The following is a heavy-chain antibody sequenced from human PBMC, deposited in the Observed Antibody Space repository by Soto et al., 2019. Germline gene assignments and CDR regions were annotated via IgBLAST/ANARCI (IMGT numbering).Heavy chain of an antibody. Sequence: QVQLVQSGAEVKKPGASVKVSCKASGYTFTSYGISWVRQAPGQGLEWMGWISAYNGNTNYAQKLQGRVTMTTDTTTSTAYLEIRSLNTEETAEYYCARHLGGHIVATAHFDYWGQGTLVTVSS. CDR1: GYTFTSYG. V-gene: IGHV1-18*01. D-gene: IGHD5-12*01. CDR3: ARHLGGHIVATAHFDY. J-gene: IGHJ4*02. CDR2: ISAYNGNT.